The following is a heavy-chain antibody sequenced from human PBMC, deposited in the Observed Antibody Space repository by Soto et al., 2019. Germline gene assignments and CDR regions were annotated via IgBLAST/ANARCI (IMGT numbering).Heavy chain of an antibody. CDR2: INHSGST. D-gene: IGHD3-10*01. J-gene: IGHJ6*03. Sequence: QVQLQQWGAGLLKPSETLSLTCAVYGGSFSGYYWSWIRQPPGKGLEWIGEINHSGSTNYNPSLKSRVTISVDTSKNQFSLKLSSVTAADTAVYYCARASITMVRGVIISPSTYLAYYMDVWGKGTTVTVSS. CDR3: ARASITMVRGVIISPSTYLAYYMDV. CDR1: GGSFSGYY. V-gene: IGHV4-34*01.